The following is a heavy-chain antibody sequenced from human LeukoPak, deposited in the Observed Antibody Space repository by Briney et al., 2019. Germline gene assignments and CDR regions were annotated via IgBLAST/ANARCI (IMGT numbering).Heavy chain of an antibody. Sequence: SETLSLTCTVSGGSISNYYWSWIRQPPGKGLEWIGYIYYSGSTNYNPSLKSRVTISVDTSKNQFSLKLSSVTAADTAVYFCARTTEGGYTYDYFYYYYMDVWGKGTTVTISS. CDR3: ARTTEGGYTYDYFYYYYMDV. V-gene: IGHV4-59*01. J-gene: IGHJ6*03. D-gene: IGHD5-18*01. CDR1: GGSISNYY. CDR2: IYYSGST.